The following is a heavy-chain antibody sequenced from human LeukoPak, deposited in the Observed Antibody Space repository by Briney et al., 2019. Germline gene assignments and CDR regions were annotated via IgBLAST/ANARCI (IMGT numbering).Heavy chain of an antibody. CDR1: GGSINNYY. Sequence: SETLSLTCTVSGGSINNYYWSWIRQPPGKGLEWIGYIYYSGSTNYNPSLKSRVTISVDTSKNQFSLKLSSVTAADTAVYYCARYNGDYLFDYWGQGTLVTVSS. V-gene: IGHV4-59*01. J-gene: IGHJ4*02. CDR2: IYYSGST. D-gene: IGHD4-17*01. CDR3: ARYNGDYLFDY.